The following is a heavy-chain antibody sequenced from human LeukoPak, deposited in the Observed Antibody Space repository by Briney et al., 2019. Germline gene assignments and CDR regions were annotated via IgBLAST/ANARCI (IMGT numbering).Heavy chain of an antibody. CDR2: IIPILGIA. Sequence: ASVKVSCKASGGTFSSYAISWGRQAPGQGLEWMGRIIPILGIANYAKKFQGRVTITADKSTSTAYMELSSLRSEDTAVYYCARQRLRVYGQYYFDYWGQGTLVTVSS. D-gene: IGHD4-17*01. CDR1: GGTFSSYA. V-gene: IGHV1-69*04. CDR3: ARQRLRVYGQYYFDY. J-gene: IGHJ4*02.